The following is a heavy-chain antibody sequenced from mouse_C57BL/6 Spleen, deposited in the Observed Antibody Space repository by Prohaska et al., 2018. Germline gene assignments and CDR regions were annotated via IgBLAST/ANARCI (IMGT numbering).Heavy chain of an antibody. CDR2: RT. Sequence: RTNYNSALMSRLSISKDNSKSQVFLKMNSLQTDDTAMYYCAKHDWARGLVYWGQGTLVTVSA. D-gene: IGHD4-1*01. V-gene: IGHV2-9*01. J-gene: IGHJ3*01. CDR3: AKHDWARGLVY.